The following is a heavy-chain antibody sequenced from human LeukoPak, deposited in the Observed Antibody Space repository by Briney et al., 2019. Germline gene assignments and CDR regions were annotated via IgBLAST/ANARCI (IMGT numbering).Heavy chain of an antibody. D-gene: IGHD6-19*01. Sequence: SVKVSCKASGYTFTNYDINWVRQATGQGVEWMGGIIPIFGTANYAQKFQGRVTITTAESTSTAYMELSSLRSEDTAVYYCARGIAVAGGYFDYWGQGTLVTVSS. CDR1: GYTFTNYD. CDR3: ARGIAVAGGYFDY. J-gene: IGHJ4*02. V-gene: IGHV1-69*05. CDR2: IIPIFGTA.